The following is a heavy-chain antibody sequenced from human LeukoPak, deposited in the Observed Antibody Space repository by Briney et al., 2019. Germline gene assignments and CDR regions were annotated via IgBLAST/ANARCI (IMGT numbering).Heavy chain of an antibody. J-gene: IGHJ4*02. V-gene: IGHV3-30*18. CDR3: AKEYCSTTNCLGD. Sequence: PGRSLRLSCAASGFTFSTYVFHWVRQAPGKGLEWVAVISYDGSEKYYADSVKGRFTISRDYSKNTLYLQMTSLRAEDTAVYYCAKEYCSTTNCLGDWGLGTLVTVSS. CDR2: ISYDGSEK. CDR1: GFTFSTYV. D-gene: IGHD2-2*01.